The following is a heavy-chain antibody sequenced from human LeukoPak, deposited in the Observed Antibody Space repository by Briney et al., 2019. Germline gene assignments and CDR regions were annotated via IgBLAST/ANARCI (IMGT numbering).Heavy chain of an antibody. Sequence: ASVKVSCKASGYTFTGYYMHWVRQAPGQGLEWIGWINPNSGGTNYAQKFQGRVTMTRDTSISTAYMELSRLRSDDTAVYYCARGSGSFTSESPKDYWGQGTLVTVSS. CDR3: ARGSGSFTSESPKDY. V-gene: IGHV1-2*02. CDR1: GYTFTGYY. J-gene: IGHJ4*02. CDR2: INPNSGGT. D-gene: IGHD1-26*01.